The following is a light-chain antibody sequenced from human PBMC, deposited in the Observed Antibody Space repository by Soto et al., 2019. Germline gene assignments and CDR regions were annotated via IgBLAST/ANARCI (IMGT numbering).Light chain of an antibody. CDR1: QSVSSNY. V-gene: IGKV3-20*01. Sequence: EIVLTQSPGPLSLSPGERATLSCRASQSVSSNYLAWYQQKPGQTPRLLIYGASSRATGIPDSFSGSGSGTDFTLTISRLEPEDFAVSYCQQDGSSPWTFGQGTKVEVK. CDR3: QQDGSSPWT. J-gene: IGKJ1*01. CDR2: GAS.